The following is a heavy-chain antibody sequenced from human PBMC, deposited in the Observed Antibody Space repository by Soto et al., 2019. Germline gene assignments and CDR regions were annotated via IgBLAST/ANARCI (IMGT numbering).Heavy chain of an antibody. CDR1: GGTFSSYA. V-gene: IGHV1-69*01. D-gene: IGHD6-6*01. CDR3: ARERGIAARPRPALGRSFDI. Sequence: QVQLVQSGAEVKKPGSSVKVSCTASGGTFSSYAISWVRQAPGQGLEWMGGIIPIFGTANYAQKFQGRVTITADESTSTAYMELSSLRSEDTAVYYCARERGIAARPRPALGRSFDIWGQGTMVTVSS. J-gene: IGHJ3*02. CDR2: IIPIFGTA.